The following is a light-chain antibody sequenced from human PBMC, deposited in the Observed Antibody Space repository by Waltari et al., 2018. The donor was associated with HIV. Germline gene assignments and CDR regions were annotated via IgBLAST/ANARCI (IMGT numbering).Light chain of an antibody. CDR3: ATWDDSLSVWV. CDR1: SSNIGTIF. Sequence: QSVLTQPPSASGTPGQRVTISCSGSSSNIGTIFVSWYQQLPGTAPKLLIYRNNQRPSGVPDRFSGSKSGTSASLAISGLRSEDEADYYCATWDDSLSVWVFGGGTQLTVL. V-gene: IGLV1-47*01. CDR2: RNN. J-gene: IGLJ3*02.